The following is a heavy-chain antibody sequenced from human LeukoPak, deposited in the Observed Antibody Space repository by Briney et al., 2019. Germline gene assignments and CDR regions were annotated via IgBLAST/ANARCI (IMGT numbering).Heavy chain of an antibody. V-gene: IGHV3-23*01. Sequence: GGSLRLSCAASGFTFSTAWMSWVRQAPGKGLEWVSAISGSGGSTYYADSVKGRFTISRDNSKNTLYLQMNSLRAEDTAVYYCAKEGIRSGYYSKYFQHWGQGTLVTVSS. CDR2: ISGSGGST. D-gene: IGHD3-22*01. CDR3: AKEGIRSGYYSKYFQH. CDR1: GFTFSTAW. J-gene: IGHJ1*01.